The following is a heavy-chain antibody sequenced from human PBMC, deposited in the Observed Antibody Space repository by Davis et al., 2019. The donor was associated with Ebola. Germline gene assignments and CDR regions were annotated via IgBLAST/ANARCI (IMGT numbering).Heavy chain of an antibody. D-gene: IGHD3-9*01. CDR2: INNDGSSA. Sequence: GESLKISCAASGFTFSNYWMHWVRQAPGKGLLWVSRINNDGSSAAYAASVKGRFTISRDNARNTLYLQMNSLRAEDTAVYYCARDYDILTGYELLYYYYGMDVWGQGTTVTVSS. CDR3: ARDYDILTGYELLYYYYGMDV. J-gene: IGHJ6*02. V-gene: IGHV3-74*01. CDR1: GFTFSNYW.